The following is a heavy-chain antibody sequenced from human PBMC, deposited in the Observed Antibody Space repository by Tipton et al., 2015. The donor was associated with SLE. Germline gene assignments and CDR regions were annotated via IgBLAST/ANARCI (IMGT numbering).Heavy chain of an antibody. CDR2: ISSSSSTI. CDR3: RIYLVDY. Sequence: SLRLSCAASGFTFSSYSMNWVRQAPGKGLEWVSSISSSSSTIYYADSVKGRFTISRDNAKNSLYLQMNSLRAEDTAVYYPRIYLVDYWGQGTLVTVSS. V-gene: IGHV3-48*01. J-gene: IGHJ4*02. D-gene: IGHD2-15*01. CDR1: GFTFSSYS.